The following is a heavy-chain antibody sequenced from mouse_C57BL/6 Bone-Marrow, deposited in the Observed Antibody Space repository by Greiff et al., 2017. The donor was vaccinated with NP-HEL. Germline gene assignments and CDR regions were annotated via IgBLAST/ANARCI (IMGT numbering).Heavy chain of an antibody. Sequence: EVKLEESGPGLVKPSQSLSLTCSVTGYSITSGYYWNWIRQFPGNKLEWMGYISYDGSNNYNPSLKNRFSITRDTSKNQFFLKLNSVTTEDTATYYCASDWGLYAMDYWGQGTSVTVSS. CDR2: ISYDGSN. J-gene: IGHJ4*01. CDR3: ASDWGLYAMDY. V-gene: IGHV3-6*01. CDR1: GYSITSGYY. D-gene: IGHD4-1*01.